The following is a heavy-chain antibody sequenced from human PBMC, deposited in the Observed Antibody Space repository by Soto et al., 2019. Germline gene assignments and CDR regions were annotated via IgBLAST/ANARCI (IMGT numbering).Heavy chain of an antibody. CDR1: GGSISSYY. J-gene: IGHJ3*02. D-gene: IGHD2-15*01. CDR2: IYYSGST. Sequence: QVQLQESGPGLVKPSETLSLTCTVSGGSISSYYWSWIRQPPGKGLEWIGYIYYSGSTNYNPSLKSRVTISVDTSKNQFSLKLSSVTAADTAVYYCARRRCSGGSCYSERDAFDIWGQGTMVTVSS. V-gene: IGHV4-59*08. CDR3: ARRRCSGGSCYSERDAFDI.